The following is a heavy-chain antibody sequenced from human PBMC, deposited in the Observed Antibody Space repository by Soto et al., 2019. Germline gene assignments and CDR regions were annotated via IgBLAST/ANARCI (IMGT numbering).Heavy chain of an antibody. CDR2: VSHDGRNT. V-gene: IGHV3-30*03. CDR3: ARGGRQWLVTSDFNY. CDR1: GFTFSDYA. D-gene: IGHD6-19*01. Sequence: VQLVESGGGVVQPGRSLRLSCAASGFTFSDYAMHWVRQAPGKGLEWVAVVSHDGRNTHYADSVKGRFTISRDSSKNTCSLEMTSLRAEATAVDYCARGGRQWLVTSDFNYWGQGALVTVSS. J-gene: IGHJ4*02.